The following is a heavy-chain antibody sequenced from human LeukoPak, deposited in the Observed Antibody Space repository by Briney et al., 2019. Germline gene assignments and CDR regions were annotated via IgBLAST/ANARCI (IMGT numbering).Heavy chain of an antibody. CDR2: IYYSGSS. V-gene: IGHV4-59*01. J-gene: IGHJ6*03. D-gene: IGHD1-7*01. CDR3: ARDATGTSLYYYYMDV. Sequence: SETLSLTCTVSGGSISTYYWSWIRQPPGKGLEWIGYIYYSGSSNYNPSLKSRVTMSVDRTKNQFSLKLTSVTAADTAVYYRARDATGTSLYYYYMDVWGKGTTVTVSS. CDR1: GGSISTYY.